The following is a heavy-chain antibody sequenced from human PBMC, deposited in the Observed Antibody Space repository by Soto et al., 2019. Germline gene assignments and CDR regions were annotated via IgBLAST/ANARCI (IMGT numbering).Heavy chain of an antibody. CDR3: IHSRCGGDCLQTYASYYYYGMDV. V-gene: IGHV2-5*02. CDR1: AFSLSTGGVG. CDR2: IYWDDDK. Sequence: SGPTLVNPTQTLTLTCTFSAFSLSTGGVGVGWIRQPPGKALEWLALIYWDDDKRYSPSLRSRLTITKDTSKNQVVLTMTNMDPVDTATYYCIHSRCGGDCLQTYASYYYYGMDVWGQGT. J-gene: IGHJ6*02. D-gene: IGHD2-21*02.